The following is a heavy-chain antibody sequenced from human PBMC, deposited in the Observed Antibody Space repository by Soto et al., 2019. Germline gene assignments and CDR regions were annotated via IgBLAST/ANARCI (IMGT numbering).Heavy chain of an antibody. Sequence: QVQLVQSGAEVKKPGASVKVSCKASGYTFTSYYMHWVRQAPGQGLEWMGIINPSGGSTSYAQKFQGGVTMTRDTSTSTVYMELSSLRSEDTAVYYCARGDCSGGSCYRGIDYWGQGTLVTVSS. V-gene: IGHV1-46*03. CDR1: GYTFTSYY. D-gene: IGHD2-15*01. CDR3: ARGDCSGGSCYRGIDY. J-gene: IGHJ4*02. CDR2: INPSGGST.